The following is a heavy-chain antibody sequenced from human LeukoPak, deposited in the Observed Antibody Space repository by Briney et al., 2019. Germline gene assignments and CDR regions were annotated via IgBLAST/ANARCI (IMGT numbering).Heavy chain of an antibody. CDR1: GGSISSYY. CDR3: ARGAMVRGVNYYYYMDV. Sequence: SETLSLTCTVSGGSISSYYWSWIRQPPGKGLEWIGYIYYSGSTNYNPSLKSRVTISVDTSKNQFSLKLSSVTAADTAVYYCARGAMVRGVNYYYYMDVWGKGTTVTISS. V-gene: IGHV4-59*01. CDR2: IYYSGST. D-gene: IGHD3-10*01. J-gene: IGHJ6*03.